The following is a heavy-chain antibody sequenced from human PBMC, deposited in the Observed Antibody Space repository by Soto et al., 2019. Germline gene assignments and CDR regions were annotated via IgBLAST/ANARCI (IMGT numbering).Heavy chain of an antibody. CDR3: AREVSIAAAGTPPHYYGMDV. J-gene: IGHJ6*02. D-gene: IGHD6-13*01. V-gene: IGHV3-48*03. CDR2: ISSSGSTI. CDR1: GFTFSSYE. Sequence: PGGSLRLACAASGFTFSSYEMNWVRQAPGKGLEWVSYISSSGSTIYYADSVKGRFTISRDNAKNSLYLQMNSLRAEDTAVYYCAREVSIAAAGTPPHYYGMDVWGQGTTVTVSS.